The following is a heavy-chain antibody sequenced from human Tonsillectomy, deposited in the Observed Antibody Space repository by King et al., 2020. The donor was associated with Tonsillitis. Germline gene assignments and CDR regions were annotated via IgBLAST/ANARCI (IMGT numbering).Heavy chain of an antibody. D-gene: IGHD3-22*01. CDR2: MNPNSGNT. CDR3: ARGTYYYDSSGYYSEYYFDY. J-gene: IGHJ4*02. V-gene: IGHV1-8*01. Sequence: VQLVESGAEVKKPGASVKVSCKASGYTFTSYDINWVRQATGQGLEWMGWMNPNSGNTGYAQKFQGRVTVTRNTSISTAYMELSSLRSEDTAVYYCARGTYYYDSSGYYSEYYFDYWGQGTLVTVSS. CDR1: GYTFTSYD.